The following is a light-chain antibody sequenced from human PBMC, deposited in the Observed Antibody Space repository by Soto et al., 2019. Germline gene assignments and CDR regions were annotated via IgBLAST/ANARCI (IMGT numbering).Light chain of an antibody. Sequence: EIVMTQSPATLSVSPGERATLSCRASQDVGSKLAWYQQKPGQAPRLLIYGATTRATGIPARFSGSGSGTDFTLTIGRLEPEDFAVYYCQQYGSSAYTFGQGTKLEIK. CDR3: QQYGSSAYT. V-gene: IGKV3-15*01. J-gene: IGKJ2*01. CDR2: GAT. CDR1: QDVGSK.